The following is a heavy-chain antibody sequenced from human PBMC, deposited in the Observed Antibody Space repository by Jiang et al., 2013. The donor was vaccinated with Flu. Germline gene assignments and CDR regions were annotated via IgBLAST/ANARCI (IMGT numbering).Heavy chain of an antibody. Sequence: KPGASVKVSCKASGYTFTGYYVHWVRQAPGQGLEWMGRINPNNGGTNYAQKFQGRVTMTRDTSINTAYVELSRLRSDDTAVYFCAIEGYSDYDSLDYWGQGTPGHRLL. V-gene: IGHV1-2*06. D-gene: IGHD5-12*01. CDR2: INPNNGGT. CDR1: GYTFTGYY. CDR3: AIEGYSDYDSLDY. J-gene: IGHJ4*02.